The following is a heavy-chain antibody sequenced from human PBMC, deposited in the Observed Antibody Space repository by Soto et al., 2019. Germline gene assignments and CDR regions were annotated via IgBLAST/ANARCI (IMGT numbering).Heavy chain of an antibody. CDR3: ATGGYNYGSDY. CDR1: GFTFDDYY. J-gene: IGHJ4*02. CDR2: ISSSGTYT. D-gene: IGHD5-18*01. Sequence: QVELVESGGGLVEPGGSLRLSCAASGFTFDDYYMSWVRQAPGKGLEWVSFISSSGTYTNYVESVKGRFTISRDNAKNSLLLQMNSLRAEDTAVYYCATGGYNYGSDYWGQGTLVTVSS. V-gene: IGHV3-11*05.